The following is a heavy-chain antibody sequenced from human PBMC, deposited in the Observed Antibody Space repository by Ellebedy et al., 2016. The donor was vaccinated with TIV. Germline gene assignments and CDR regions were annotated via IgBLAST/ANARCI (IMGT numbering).Heavy chain of an antibody. Sequence: GESLKISXAASGFTFSSYSMNWVRQAPGKGLEWVSSISSSSSYIYYADSVKGRFTISRDNAKNSLYLQMNSLRAEDTAVYYCARDGGFSPMYYYYYMDVWGKGTTVTVSS. CDR3: ARDGGFSPMYYYYYMDV. CDR2: ISSSSSYI. CDR1: GFTFSSYS. V-gene: IGHV3-21*01. J-gene: IGHJ6*03. D-gene: IGHD3-16*01.